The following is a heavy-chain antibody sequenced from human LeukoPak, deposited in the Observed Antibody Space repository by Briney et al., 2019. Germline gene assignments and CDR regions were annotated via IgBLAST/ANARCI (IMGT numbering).Heavy chain of an antibody. CDR1: GDSISRSPYY. CDR2: VYYGRSP. D-gene: IGHD6-25*01. CDR3: ARSSGTGTFSY. J-gene: IGHJ4*02. Sequence: SETLSLTCTVSGDSISRSPYYWAWIRQPPGKGLEWIGSVYYGRSPYFNPSLESRATISVDTSKNHFSLKMSSVTAADTAVYYCARSSGTGTFSYWGQGTLVTVSS. V-gene: IGHV4-39*02.